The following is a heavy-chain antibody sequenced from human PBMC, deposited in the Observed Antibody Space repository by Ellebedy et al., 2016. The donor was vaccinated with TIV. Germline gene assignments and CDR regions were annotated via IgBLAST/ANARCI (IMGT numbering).Heavy chain of an antibody. V-gene: IGHV4-34*01. Sequence: SETLSLTXAVYVFSFSGYYWSWIRQPPGKGLEWIGEINHSGSTNYNPSLKSRVTISVDTSKNQFSLKLSSVTAADTAVYYCARGGDYDYWGQGTVVTVSS. CDR2: INHSGST. CDR3: ARGGDYDY. CDR1: VFSFSGYY. D-gene: IGHD4-17*01. J-gene: IGHJ4*02.